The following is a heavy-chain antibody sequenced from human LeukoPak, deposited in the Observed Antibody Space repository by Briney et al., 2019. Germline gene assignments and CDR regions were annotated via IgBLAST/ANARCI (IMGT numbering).Heavy chain of an antibody. J-gene: IGHJ4*02. CDR2: FYHTGIT. CDR3: AGLYNYYFDY. V-gene: IGHV4-30-4*01. CDR1: GGSLRRAGYY. D-gene: IGHD5-24*01. Sequence: SQTLSLTCTVSGGSLRRAGYYWGWVRQRPGGGLELIAYFYHTGITYYNPSLKSRVTISVDTSKNQFSLKLSSVPAADTAVYYCAGLYNYYFDYWGQGALVTVSS.